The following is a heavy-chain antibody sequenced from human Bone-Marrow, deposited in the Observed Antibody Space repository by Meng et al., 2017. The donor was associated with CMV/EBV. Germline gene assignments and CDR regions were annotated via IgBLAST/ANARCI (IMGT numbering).Heavy chain of an antibody. CDR3: AKDARGATATRRVTNWFDP. CDR2: INSDGSST. D-gene: IGHD1-26*01. CDR1: GFTFSSYW. Sequence: GESLKISCAASGFTFSSYWMHWVRQAPGKGLVWVSRINSDGSSTSYADSVKGRFTISRDNAKNTLYLQMNSLRAEDTAVYYCAKDARGATATRRVTNWFDPWGQGTLVTVSS. V-gene: IGHV3-74*01. J-gene: IGHJ5*02.